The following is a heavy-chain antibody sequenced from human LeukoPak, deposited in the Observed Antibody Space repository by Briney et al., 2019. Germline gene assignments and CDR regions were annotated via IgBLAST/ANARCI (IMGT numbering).Heavy chain of an antibody. V-gene: IGHV1-69*05. Sequence: ASVKVSCKASGGTFSSYAISWVRQAPGQGLEWMGRIIPIFGTANYAQKFQGRVTITTDESTSTAYMELSSLRSEDTAAYYCAREVFIAAADYWYFDLWGRGTLVTVSS. CDR3: AREVFIAAADYWYFDL. CDR1: GGTFSSYA. D-gene: IGHD6-13*01. J-gene: IGHJ2*01. CDR2: IIPIFGTA.